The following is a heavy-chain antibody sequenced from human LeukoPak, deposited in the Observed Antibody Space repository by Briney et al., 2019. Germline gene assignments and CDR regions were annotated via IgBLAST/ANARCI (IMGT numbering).Heavy chain of an antibody. CDR1: GFTFSDYH. CDR2: ISSSSSYT. V-gene: IGHV3-11*03. Sequence: GGSLRLSCVASGFTFSDYHMSWIRQAPGKGLEWVSYISSSSSYTNYADSVKGRFTISRDSAKNSLYLQMNSLRAEDTAVFYCARSTLYDILTEYYFDYWGQGTLVTVSS. D-gene: IGHD3-9*01. J-gene: IGHJ4*02. CDR3: ARSTLYDILTEYYFDY.